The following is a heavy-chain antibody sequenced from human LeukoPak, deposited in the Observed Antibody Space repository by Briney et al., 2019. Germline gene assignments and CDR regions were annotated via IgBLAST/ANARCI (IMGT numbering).Heavy chain of an antibody. D-gene: IGHD3-9*01. CDR1: GGSISSYY. Sequence: SQTLSLTCTVSGGSISSYYWSWIRQPPGKGLEWIGYIYYSGSTNYNPSLKSRVTISIDTSKNQFSLKLSSVIAADTAVYYCARDQYDILTGHLPYGMDVWGQGTMVTVSS. CDR2: IYYSGST. J-gene: IGHJ6*02. CDR3: ARDQYDILTGHLPYGMDV. V-gene: IGHV4-59*01.